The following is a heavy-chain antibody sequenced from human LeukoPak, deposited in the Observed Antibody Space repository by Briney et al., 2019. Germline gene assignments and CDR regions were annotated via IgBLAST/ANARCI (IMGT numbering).Heavy chain of an antibody. CDR3: ARVTYGSGTYGAFDY. J-gene: IGHJ4*02. V-gene: IGHV3-53*01. Sequence: GGSLRLSCATSGFTVSSNYMKWVRQAPGKGLEWVSVIYRCDHTYYADSVKGRFTISRDNSKNTLYLQMNSLRAEDTAVYYCARVTYGSGTYGAFDYWGQGTLVTVSS. CDR2: IYRCDHT. D-gene: IGHD3-10*01. CDR1: GFTVSSNY.